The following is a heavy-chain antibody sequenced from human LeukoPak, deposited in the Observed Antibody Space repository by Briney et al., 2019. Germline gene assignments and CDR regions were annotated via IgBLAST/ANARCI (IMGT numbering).Heavy chain of an antibody. D-gene: IGHD4-17*01. J-gene: IGHJ4*02. CDR1: GFTVRSNY. CDR3: AKRPSDYGDYVTYFDY. Sequence: AGGSLRLSCAASGFTVRSNYMSWVRQAPGKGLEWVGVISDDGRNKKYADSVKGRFTISRDNSKDTLYLQMNSLRDEDTAVYYCAKRPSDYGDYVTYFDYWGQGTLVTVSS. CDR2: ISDDGRNK. V-gene: IGHV3-30*18.